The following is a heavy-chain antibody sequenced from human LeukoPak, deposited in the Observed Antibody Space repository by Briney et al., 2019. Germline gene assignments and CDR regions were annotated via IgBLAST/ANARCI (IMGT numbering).Heavy chain of an antibody. CDR1: GFTFSSYG. CDR3: ARDRFMVRGVMVGTFDL. D-gene: IGHD3-10*01. CDR2: IGYDGSNK. V-gene: IGHV3-33*01. Sequence: QSGGSLRLSCAASGFTFSSYGIHWVRQAPGKGLEWVAVIGYDGSNKYDADSVKGRFTISRDNSKNMMYLQMNSLRAEDTAVYYCARDRFMVRGVMVGTFDLWGQGTMVTVSS. J-gene: IGHJ3*01.